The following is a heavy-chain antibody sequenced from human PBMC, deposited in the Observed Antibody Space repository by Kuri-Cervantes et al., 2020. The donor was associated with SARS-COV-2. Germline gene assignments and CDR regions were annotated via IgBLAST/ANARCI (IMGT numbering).Heavy chain of an antibody. CDR2: ISDDGSTT. Sequence: GGSLRLSCAASEFTFNMHWMHWVRQAPGKGLVWVSRISDDGSTTNYADSVEGRFTISRDNAKNTLYLQMSSLRAEDTAVYYCVRDRLRHFDIWGQGTMVTVSS. D-gene: IGHD4-17*01. CDR3: VRDRLRHFDI. J-gene: IGHJ3*02. CDR1: EFTFNMHW. V-gene: IGHV3-74*01.